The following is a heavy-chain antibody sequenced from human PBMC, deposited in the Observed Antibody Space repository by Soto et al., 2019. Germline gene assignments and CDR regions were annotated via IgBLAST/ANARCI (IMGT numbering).Heavy chain of an antibody. D-gene: IGHD3-10*01. CDR1: GGSISNSY. J-gene: IGHJ4*02. V-gene: IGHV4-39*07. CDR3: ARAPRGNYGYPSYFDY. Sequence: SEPLSLTCTVSGGSISNSYWGWIRQPPGKGLEWIGSIYYSGSTYYNPSLKSRVTISVDTSKNQFSLKLSSVTAADTAVYYCARAPRGNYGYPSYFDYWGQGTLVTVSS. CDR2: IYYSGST.